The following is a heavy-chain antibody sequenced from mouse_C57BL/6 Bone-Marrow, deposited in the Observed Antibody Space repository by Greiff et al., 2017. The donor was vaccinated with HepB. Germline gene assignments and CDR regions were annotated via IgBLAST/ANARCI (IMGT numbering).Heavy chain of an antibody. CDR1: GFTFSDYG. Sequence: EVKLMESGGGLVKPGGSLKLSCAASGFTFSDYGMHWVRQAPEKGLEWVAYISSGSSTIYYADTVKGRFTISRDNAKNTLFLQMTSLRSEDTAMYYCARREVTPYYFDYWGQGTTLTVSS. J-gene: IGHJ2*01. CDR3: ARREVTPYYFDY. D-gene: IGHD2-2*01. V-gene: IGHV5-17*01. CDR2: ISSGSSTI.